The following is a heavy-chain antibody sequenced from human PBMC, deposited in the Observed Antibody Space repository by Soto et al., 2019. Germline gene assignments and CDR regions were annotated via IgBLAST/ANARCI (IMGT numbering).Heavy chain of an antibody. Sequence: GGSLRLSCAASGFTFSIYSMNWVRQAPGKGLEWVSSISSSSSYIYYADSVKGRFTISRDNAKNSLYLQMNSLRAEDTAVYYCARLYDFWSGYYTGFDYWGQGTLVTVSS. J-gene: IGHJ4*02. D-gene: IGHD3-3*01. CDR2: ISSSSSYI. CDR1: GFTFSIYS. CDR3: ARLYDFWSGYYTGFDY. V-gene: IGHV3-21*01.